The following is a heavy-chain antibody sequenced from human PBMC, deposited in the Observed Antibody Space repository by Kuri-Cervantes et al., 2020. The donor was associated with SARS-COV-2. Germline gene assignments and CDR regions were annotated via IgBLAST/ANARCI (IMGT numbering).Heavy chain of an antibody. V-gene: IGHV1-69*05. CDR2: IIPMFGTA. CDR3: ARGRGDGEYYDYVWGSYRYLDDAFDI. Sequence: SVKVSCKASGDSFSSYSFNWVRQAPGQGLEWMEGIIPMFGTADYAQKFQGRVTMTRDTSTSSVYMELSSLRSEDTAVYYCARGRGDGEYYDYVWGSYRYLDDAFDIWGQGTMVTVSS. D-gene: IGHD3-16*02. J-gene: IGHJ3*02. CDR1: GDSFSSYS.